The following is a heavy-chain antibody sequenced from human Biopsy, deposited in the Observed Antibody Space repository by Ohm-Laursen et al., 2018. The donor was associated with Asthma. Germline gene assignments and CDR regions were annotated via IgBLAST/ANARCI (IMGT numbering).Heavy chain of an antibody. D-gene: IGHD3-22*01. J-gene: IGHJ4*02. Sequence: SLRLSCSAPGFTVSTNGMSWVRQPPGKGLEWVSGLSHSGGATYYADSVKGRFTISRDNSINTLYLQMNSLRPEDTAVYYCARGDSSNWSHYYFDYWGQGTLVTVSS. CDR2: LSHSGGAT. CDR3: ARGDSSNWSHYYFDY. CDR1: GFTVSTNG. V-gene: IGHV3-23*01.